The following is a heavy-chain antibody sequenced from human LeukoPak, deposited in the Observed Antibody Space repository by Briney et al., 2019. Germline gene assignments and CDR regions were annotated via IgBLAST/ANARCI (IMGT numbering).Heavy chain of an antibody. CDR3: ARGGHYYDSSGYYSEFDY. D-gene: IGHD3-22*01. V-gene: IGHV1-18*01. CDR1: GYTFTSYG. CDR2: ISAYNGNT. Sequence: ASVKVSCKASGYTFTSYGISWVRQAPGQGPEWMGWISAYNGNTNYAQKLQGRVTMTTDTSTSTAYMELRSLRSDDTAVYYCARGGHYYDSSGYYSEFDYWGQGTLVTVSS. J-gene: IGHJ4*02.